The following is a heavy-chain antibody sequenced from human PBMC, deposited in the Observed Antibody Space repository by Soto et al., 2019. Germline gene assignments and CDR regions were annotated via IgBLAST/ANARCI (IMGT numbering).Heavy chain of an antibody. V-gene: IGHV3-23*01. J-gene: IGHJ4*02. Sequence: GGSLRLSCAASGFTFTNHAMSWVRQAPGKGLEWVSVTSGIGIQTNLADPVKGRFTASRDNSMNTLFLQMNSLRVEDTAIYYCAKADCGSADCRVFDSWGQGTLVTVSS. D-gene: IGHD2-21*01. CDR1: GFTFTNHA. CDR2: TSGIGIQT. CDR3: AKADCGSADCRVFDS.